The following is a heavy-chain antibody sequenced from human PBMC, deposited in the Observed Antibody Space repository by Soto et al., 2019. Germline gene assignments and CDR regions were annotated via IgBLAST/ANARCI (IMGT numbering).Heavy chain of an antibody. CDR2: IYYSVTT. CDR3: ARRPRRVDCSRTNSYAAAFDI. D-gene: IGHD2-2*01. CDR1: GGSITSTGYH. V-gene: IGHV4-39*01. J-gene: IGHJ3*02. Sequence: QLQLQGSGPGLVKPSETLSLICTVSGGSITSTGYHWAWIRQPPGKGLEWIGNIYYSVTTYYNPSLKSRVTISVDTSKNQFSLNLSSVTAADTAVYYCARRPRRVDCSRTNSYAAAFDIWGQGTVVTVSS.